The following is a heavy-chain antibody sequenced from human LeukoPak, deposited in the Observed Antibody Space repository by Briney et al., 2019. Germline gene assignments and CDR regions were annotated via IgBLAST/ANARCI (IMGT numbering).Heavy chain of an antibody. V-gene: IGHV1-69*01. CDR1: GGTFGSYV. D-gene: IGHD5-18*01. J-gene: IGHJ2*01. CDR3: AKEGDTDLVTGYFDL. Sequence: GASVKVSCKASGGTFGSYVISWVRQAPGQGLEWMGGIIPIFGTAHYAQKFQGRLTITADESTSTVYMEMSSLRSEDPAMYYRAKEGDTDLVTGYFDLWGRGTLVTVSS. CDR2: IIPIFGTA.